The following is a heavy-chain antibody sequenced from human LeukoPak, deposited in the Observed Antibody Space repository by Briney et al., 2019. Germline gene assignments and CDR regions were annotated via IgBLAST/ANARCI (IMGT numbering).Heavy chain of an antibody. V-gene: IGHV3-11*01. Sequence: GGSLRLSCIASGFSFSDYYIHWIGQSPGKGLEWLAYINTSGRVIRDADSVRGRFTISRDNVKNSVDLQMTSLRADDSAIYYCARSKYVYGMDVWGQGTTVTVSS. CDR1: GFSFSDYY. CDR3: ARSKYVYGMDV. J-gene: IGHJ6*02. D-gene: IGHD2-8*01. CDR2: INTSGRVI.